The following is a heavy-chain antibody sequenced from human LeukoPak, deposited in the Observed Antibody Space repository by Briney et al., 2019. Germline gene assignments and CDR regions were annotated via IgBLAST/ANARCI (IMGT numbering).Heavy chain of an antibody. CDR2: ISSTSSYI. CDR3: ARGPPYRAAAGTWFDP. CDR1: GFTFSDYN. D-gene: IGHD6-13*01. Sequence: GGSLRLSCAASGFTFSDYNMRWIRQAPGKGLEWVSSISSTSSYIYYADSVKGRFTISRDNAKNSLYLQMNSLRAEDTAVYYCARGPPYRAAAGTWFDPWGQGTLVTVSS. V-gene: IGHV3-11*05. J-gene: IGHJ5*02.